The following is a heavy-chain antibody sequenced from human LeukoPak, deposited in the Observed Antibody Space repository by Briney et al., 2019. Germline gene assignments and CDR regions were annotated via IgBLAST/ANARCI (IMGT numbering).Heavy chain of an antibody. CDR2: IWSDGDNK. CDR1: ECTFSAYR. V-gene: IGHV3-33*08. J-gene: IGHJ6*02. D-gene: IGHD1-1*01. CDR3: ASTVRLPDYYYYYGMDV. Sequence: PGWARGLSCVGSECTFSAYRMSLVRQAPGKGLEWVALIWSDGDNKFHADSVKDRFTISRDNSKNILYLEMNSLRAEDTAVYYCASTVRLPDYYYYYGMDVWGQGTTVTVSS.